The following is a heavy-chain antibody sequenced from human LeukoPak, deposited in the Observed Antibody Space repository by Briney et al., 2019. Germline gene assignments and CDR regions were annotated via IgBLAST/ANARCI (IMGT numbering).Heavy chain of an antibody. D-gene: IGHD6-13*01. CDR1: GYTFTSYG. Sequence: ASVKVSCKASGYTFTSYGISWVRQAPGQGLEWMGWISAYNGNTNYAQKLQGRVTMTTDTSTSTAYMELRSLRSDDTAVYYCARDLDVGSSWYYYYYYMDVWGKGTTVTVSS. V-gene: IGHV1-18*01. CDR2: ISAYNGNT. J-gene: IGHJ6*03. CDR3: ARDLDVGSSWYYYYYYMDV.